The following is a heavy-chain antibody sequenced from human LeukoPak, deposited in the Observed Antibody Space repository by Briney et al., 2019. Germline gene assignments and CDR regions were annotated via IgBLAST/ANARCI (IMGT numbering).Heavy chain of an antibody. CDR1: GFTFSSYA. CDR2: ISWNSGSI. V-gene: IGHV3-9*01. D-gene: IGHD1-26*01. J-gene: IGHJ6*02. CDR3: AKGLIQWALYYYGMDV. Sequence: PGGSLRLSCAASGFTFSSYAMHWVRQAPGKGLEWVSGISWNSGSIGYADSVKGRFTISRDNAKNSLYLQMNSLRAEDTALYYCAKGLIQWALYYYGMDVWGQGTTVTVSS.